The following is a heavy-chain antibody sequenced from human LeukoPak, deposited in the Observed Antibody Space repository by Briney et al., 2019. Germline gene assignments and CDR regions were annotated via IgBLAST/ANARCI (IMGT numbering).Heavy chain of an antibody. Sequence: SETLSLTCTVSGGSTSSYYWSWIRQPPGKGLEWIGYVSYSGSTNDNPSLRSRLTISVDTSKKQFSLKLSSVTAADTAVYYCARGDSSGWYYFFDYWGQGTLVTVSS. D-gene: IGHD6-19*01. CDR1: GGSTSSYY. J-gene: IGHJ4*02. V-gene: IGHV4-59*01. CDR2: VSYSGST. CDR3: ARGDSSGWYYFFDY.